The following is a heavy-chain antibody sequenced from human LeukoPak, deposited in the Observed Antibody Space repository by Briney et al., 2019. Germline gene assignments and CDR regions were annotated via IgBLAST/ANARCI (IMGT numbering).Heavy chain of an antibody. Sequence: GGSLRLSCAASGSTVRSSYMNWVRQAPGKGLEWVSVTYNDGTTYYADSVKGGFTISRDNSKNTLYLQMNNLRAEDTAVYYCAREKAPGGLDYCSHYGLDVWGQGTTVTVSS. V-gene: IGHV3-53*01. CDR1: GSTVRSSY. J-gene: IGHJ6*02. CDR2: TYNDGTT. CDR3: AREKAPGGLDYCSHYGLDV. D-gene: IGHD3-16*01.